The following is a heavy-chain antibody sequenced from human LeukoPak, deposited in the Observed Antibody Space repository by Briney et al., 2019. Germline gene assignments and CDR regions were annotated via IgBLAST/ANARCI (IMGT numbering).Heavy chain of an antibody. V-gene: IGHV1-69*06. Sequence: GASVKVSCKTSGGTFSSYTISWVRQAPGQGLEWMGGIIPLFDTPDYAQKFQGRVTITADKSTSTAYMELSSLRSEDTAVYYCASATLRCSGGSCYEMDVWGKGTTVTVSS. D-gene: IGHD2-15*01. CDR1: GGTFSSYT. CDR3: ASATLRCSGGSCYEMDV. J-gene: IGHJ6*04. CDR2: IIPLFDTP.